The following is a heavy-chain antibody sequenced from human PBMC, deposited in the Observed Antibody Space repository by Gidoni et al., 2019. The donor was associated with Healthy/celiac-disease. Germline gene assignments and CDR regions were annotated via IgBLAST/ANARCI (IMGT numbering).Heavy chain of an antibody. CDR2: ISGVGGST. CDR1: GFTFSSYA. J-gene: IGHJ6*02. V-gene: IGHV3-23*01. D-gene: IGHD3-10*01. Sequence: EVQLLESGGGLVQPGGSLRLSCAASGFTFSSYAMSWVRQAPGKGLEWVSAISGVGGSTYYADSVKGRFTISRGNSKNTLYLQMNSLRAEDTAVYYCAKASGWLSLPYYYYGMDVWGQGTTVTVSS. CDR3: AKASGWLSLPYYYYGMDV.